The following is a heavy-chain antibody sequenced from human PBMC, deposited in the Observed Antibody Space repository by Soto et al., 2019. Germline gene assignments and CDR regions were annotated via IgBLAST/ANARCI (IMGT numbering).Heavy chain of an antibody. J-gene: IGHJ1*01. D-gene: IGHD1-26*01. CDR1: GGAISSYA. Sequence: QVQLVQSGAEVKKPGSSVKVSCKAIGGAISSYAISWVRQAPGQGLEWMGGIIPVSGTTTYAQKFQARVTITADESTTSAYMELSSLRSEDTAVYYCARGPAVDVGPTYFHHWGQGTPVTVSP. CDR2: IIPVSGTT. V-gene: IGHV1-69*01. CDR3: ARGPAVDVGPTYFHH.